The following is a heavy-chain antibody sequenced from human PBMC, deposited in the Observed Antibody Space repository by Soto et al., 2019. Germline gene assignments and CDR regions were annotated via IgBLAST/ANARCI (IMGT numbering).Heavy chain of an antibody. CDR3: ARGVHYDSSGYYYFY. D-gene: IGHD3-22*01. CDR2: IIPLFGTA. V-gene: IGHV1-69*13. J-gene: IGHJ4*02. Sequence: ASVEPCCKASGGSFGTYAIDWVRQAPEQGLEWMGGIIPLFGTAKYAQNFQGRITITADESTNTAYMELRSLRSQDTAVYYCARGVHYDSSGYYYFYWGQGTLVTVSS. CDR1: GGSFGTYA.